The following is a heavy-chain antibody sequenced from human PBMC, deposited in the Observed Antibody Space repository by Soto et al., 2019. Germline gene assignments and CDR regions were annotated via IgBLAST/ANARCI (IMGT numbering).Heavy chain of an antibody. V-gene: IGHV4-59*01. CDR1: GGSISGYY. CDR2: VYNGNT. D-gene: IGHD1-26*01. CDR3: GKGRSYYYYYGVDV. J-gene: IGHJ6*02. Sequence: SETLSLTCTISGGSISGYYWTWIRQSPGKGLEYIGYVYNGNTNYNPSLNSRVTISVDTSKNQFSLKLSSVTAADTAVYYCGKGRSYYYYYGVDVWGQGTTVTVSS.